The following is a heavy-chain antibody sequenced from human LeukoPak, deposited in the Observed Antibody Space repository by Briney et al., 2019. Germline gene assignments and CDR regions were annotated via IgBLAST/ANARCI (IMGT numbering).Heavy chain of an antibody. CDR3: ARDRDDYDDAFDI. Sequence: ASVKVSCKASGYTFTSYAMHWVRQAPGQRLEWMGWINAGNGNTKYSQKFQGRVTITRDTSASTAYMELSSLRSEDTAVYYCARDRDDYDDAFDIWGQGTMVTVSS. J-gene: IGHJ3*02. CDR1: GYTFTSYA. CDR2: INAGNGNT. D-gene: IGHD4-17*01. V-gene: IGHV1-3*01.